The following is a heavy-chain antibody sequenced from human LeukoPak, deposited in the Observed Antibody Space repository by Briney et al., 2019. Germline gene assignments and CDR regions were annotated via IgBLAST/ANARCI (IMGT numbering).Heavy chain of an antibody. CDR1: GFTFSSYA. V-gene: IGHV3-30*04. D-gene: IGHD3-16*01. Sequence: GRSLRLSCAASGFTFSSYAMHWVRQAPGKGLEWVAVISYDGSNKYYADSVKGRFTISRDNSKNTLYLQMNSLRAEDTAVYYLCGGDYWGQGTLVTVSS. J-gene: IGHJ4*02. CDR2: ISYDGSNK. CDR3: CGGDY.